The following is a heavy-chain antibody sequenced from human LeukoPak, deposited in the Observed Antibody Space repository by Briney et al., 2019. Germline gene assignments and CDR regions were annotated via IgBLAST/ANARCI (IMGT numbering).Heavy chain of an antibody. D-gene: IGHD1-26*01. V-gene: IGHV4-39*01. CDR2: IYYSGST. J-gene: IGHJ4*02. CDR3: ARGRSGSLDY. Sequence: SETLSLTCTVSGGSISSSSYYWGWIRQPPGKGLKWIGSIYYSGSTYYNPSLKSRVTISVDTSKNQFSLKLSSVTAADTAVYYCARGRSGSLDYWGQGTLVTVSS. CDR1: GGSISSSSYY.